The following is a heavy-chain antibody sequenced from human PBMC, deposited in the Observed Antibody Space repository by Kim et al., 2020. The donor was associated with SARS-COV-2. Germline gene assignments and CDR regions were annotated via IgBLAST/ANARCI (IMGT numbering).Heavy chain of an antibody. Sequence: SETLSLTCTVSGGSISSSRYYWGWVRQPPGKGLEWIATMYYTGRTYYNPSLESRVTLSVDTSKNGXSLNLTSVAAADTAVYYCAGQTSXWFGDDNDCWGQGTLXTVSS. V-gene: IGHV4-39*01. CDR3: AGQTSXWFGDDNDC. D-gene: IGHD3-10*01. J-gene: IGHJ4*02. CDR2: MYYTGRT. CDR1: GGSISSSRYY.